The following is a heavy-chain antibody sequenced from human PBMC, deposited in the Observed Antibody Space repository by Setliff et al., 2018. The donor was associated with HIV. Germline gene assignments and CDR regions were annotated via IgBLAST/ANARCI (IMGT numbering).Heavy chain of an antibody. V-gene: IGHV4-38-2*02. D-gene: IGHD4-17*01. Sequence: SETLSLTCTVSGGSISSGYYWGWIRQPPGKGLEWIGSIYQTGVTYYNPSLKSRVTISVDTSKNQFSLNLSSVTAADTAIYYCARHANTVTTVFVDYFDYWGQGTLVTVSS. CDR1: GGSISSGYY. CDR3: ARHANTVTTVFVDYFDY. CDR2: IYQTGVT. J-gene: IGHJ4*02.